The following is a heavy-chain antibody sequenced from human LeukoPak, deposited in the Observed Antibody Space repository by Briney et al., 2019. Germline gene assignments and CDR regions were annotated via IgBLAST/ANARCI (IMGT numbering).Heavy chain of an antibody. CDR1: GGSISSGGYY. V-gene: IGHV4-31*03. J-gene: IGHJ6*03. CDR3: ARYMVRGVITGYYMDV. CDR2: IYYSGST. Sequence: SETLSLTCTVSGGSISSGGYYWSWIRQHPGKGLEWIGYIYYSGSTYYNPSLKSRVTISVDTSKNQFSLKLSSVTAADTAVYYCARYMVRGVITGYYMDVWGIGTTVTVSS. D-gene: IGHD3-10*01.